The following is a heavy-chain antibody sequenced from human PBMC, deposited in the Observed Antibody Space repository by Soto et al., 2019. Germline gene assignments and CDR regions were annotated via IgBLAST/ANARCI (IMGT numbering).Heavy chain of an antibody. V-gene: IGHV4-31*03. CDR2: IYYSGST. J-gene: IGHJ3*02. D-gene: IGHD2-15*01. Sequence: SETLSLTCTVSGGSISSGGYYWSWIRQHPGKGLEWIGYIYYSGSTYYNPSLKSRVTISVDTSKNQFSLKLSSVTAADTAVYYCARDPDCSGGSCYTAFDIWGQGTMVTVSS. CDR1: GGSISSGGYY. CDR3: ARDPDCSGGSCYTAFDI.